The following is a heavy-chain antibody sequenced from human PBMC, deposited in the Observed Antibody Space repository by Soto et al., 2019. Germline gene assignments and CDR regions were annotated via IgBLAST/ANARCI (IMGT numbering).Heavy chain of an antibody. CDR1: GYTLTSNY. CDR2: INPSGGST. Sequence: SVEMTCKESGYTLTSNYRHWARQAPGQGLEWMGIINPSGGSTSYAQKFQGRVTITRDTSASTAYMELSSLRSEDTAVYYCARAYSSHDSHLDYGCQGTLVTV. V-gene: IGHV1-46*01. D-gene: IGHD6-13*01. J-gene: IGHJ4*02. CDR3: ARAYSSHDSHLDY.